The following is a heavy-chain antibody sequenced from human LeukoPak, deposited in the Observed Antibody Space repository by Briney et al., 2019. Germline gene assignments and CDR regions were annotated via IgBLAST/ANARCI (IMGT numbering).Heavy chain of an antibody. CDR1: GYTFSSYS. D-gene: IGHD3-22*01. J-gene: IGHJ4*02. V-gene: IGHV3-21*01. CDR2: ISVRSNYI. Sequence: GGSLRLSCAASGYTFSSYSINWVRQAPGKGLEWVSSISVRSNYIYYADSVRGRFRISRDDARDSLYLQMNRLRAEDTAVYYCVRLRRNSDTSGFYYYYDFWGQGTLVTVSS. CDR3: VRLRRNSDTSGFYYYYDF.